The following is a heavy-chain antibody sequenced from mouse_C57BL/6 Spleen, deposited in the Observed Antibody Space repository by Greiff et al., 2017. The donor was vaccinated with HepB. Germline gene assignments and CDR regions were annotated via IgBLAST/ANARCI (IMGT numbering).Heavy chain of an antibody. V-gene: IGHV1-82*01. CDR2: IYPGDGDT. Sequence: VQLQESGPELVKPGASVKISCKASGYAFSSSWMNWVKQRPGKGLEWIGRIYPGDGDTNYNGKFKGKATLTADKSSSTAYMQLSSLTSEDSAVYFGARDLGYYGSSSWFDYWGQGTLVTVSA. J-gene: IGHJ3*01. CDR1: GYAFSSSW. CDR3: ARDLGYYGSSSWFDY. D-gene: IGHD1-1*01.